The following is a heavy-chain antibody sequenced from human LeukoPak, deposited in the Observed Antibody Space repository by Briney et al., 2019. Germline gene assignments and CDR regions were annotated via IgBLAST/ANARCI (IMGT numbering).Heavy chain of an antibody. CDR1: GYTFTSYG. D-gene: IGHD5-18*01. V-gene: IGHV1-18*01. CDR3: ARDHEPRIQLWLRVGSVGSDY. CDR2: ISAYNGNT. J-gene: IGHJ4*02. Sequence: ASVKVSCKASGYTFTSYGISWVRQAPGQGLEWMGWISAYNGNTNYAQKLQGRVTMTTDTSTSTAYMELRSLRSDDTAVYYCARDHEPRIQLWLRVGSVGSDYWGQGTLATVSS.